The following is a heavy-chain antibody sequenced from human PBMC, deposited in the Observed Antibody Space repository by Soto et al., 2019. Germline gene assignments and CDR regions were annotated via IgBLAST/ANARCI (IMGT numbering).Heavy chain of an antibody. Sequence: QVQLVQSGAEVKKPGSSVKVSCKASGGSFNNYAINWVRQAPGQGLEWMGGIIPIFGVPNYAQKFQGRVTITADESATTAYMEMSSPRSDVTAVYYCARDPSDIVLGPAHYYYTGMDVWGRGTTDTVSS. J-gene: IGHJ6*02. V-gene: IGHV1-69*12. CDR1: GGSFNNYA. CDR2: IIPIFGVP. CDR3: ARDPSDIVLGPAHYYYTGMDV. D-gene: IGHD3-22*01.